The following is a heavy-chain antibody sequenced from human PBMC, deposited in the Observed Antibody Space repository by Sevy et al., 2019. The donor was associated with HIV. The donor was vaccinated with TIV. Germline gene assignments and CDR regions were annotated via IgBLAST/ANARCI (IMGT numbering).Heavy chain of an antibody. CDR2: ISSSGSTI. J-gene: IGHJ6*02. CDR1: GFTFSDYY. D-gene: IGHD4-17*01. Sequence: GGSLRLSCAASGFTFSDYYMSWIRQAPGKGLEWVSYISSSGSTIYYADSVKGRFTISRDNAKNSLYLQMNSLRAEDTAVYYCARLPDYGDYGGHNLGGEAFVSGYYGMDVWGQGTTVTVSS. CDR3: ARLPDYGDYGGHNLGGEAFVSGYYGMDV. V-gene: IGHV3-11*01.